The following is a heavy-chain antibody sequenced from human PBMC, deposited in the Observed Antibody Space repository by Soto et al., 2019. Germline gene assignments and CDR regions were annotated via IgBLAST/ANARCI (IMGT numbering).Heavy chain of an antibody. D-gene: IGHD3-16*01. Sequence: SVKVSCKASGGTFSSYAISWVRQAPGQGLEWMGGIIPIFGTANYAQKFQGRVTITADESTSTAYMELSSLRSEDTAVYYCARASFTTRGTIYYYYGMDVWGQWTTVTVSS. J-gene: IGHJ6*02. CDR2: IIPIFGTA. V-gene: IGHV1-69*13. CDR1: GGTFSSYA. CDR3: ARASFTTRGTIYYYYGMDV.